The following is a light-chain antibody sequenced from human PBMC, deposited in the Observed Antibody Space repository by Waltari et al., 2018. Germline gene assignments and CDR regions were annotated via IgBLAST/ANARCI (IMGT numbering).Light chain of an antibody. V-gene: IGLV2-14*01. Sequence: QSALTQPASVSGSPGQSITISCTGTSSDVGGYNYVSWYQQHPGKAPKLMIYEVSNGPSGVSNGVPGSKSGNTASLTISGLQAEDEAAYYCSSYTSSSTLEVFGTGTKVTVL. CDR1: SSDVGGYNY. CDR3: SSYTSSSTLEV. CDR2: EVS. J-gene: IGLJ1*01.